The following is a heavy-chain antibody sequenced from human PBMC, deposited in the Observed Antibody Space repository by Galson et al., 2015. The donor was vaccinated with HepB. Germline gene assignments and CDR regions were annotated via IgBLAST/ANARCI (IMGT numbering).Heavy chain of an antibody. D-gene: IGHD4-23*01. V-gene: IGHV4-59*08. CDR1: GGSISSYY. CDR2: IYYSGST. CDR3: ARHNPDYGGNSALDY. J-gene: IGHJ4*02. Sequence: ETLSLTCTVSGGSISSYYWSWIRQPPGKGLEWIGYIYYSGSTNYNPSLKSRVTISVDTSKNQFSLKLSSVTAAATAVYYCARHNPDYGGNSALDYWGQGTLVIVSS.